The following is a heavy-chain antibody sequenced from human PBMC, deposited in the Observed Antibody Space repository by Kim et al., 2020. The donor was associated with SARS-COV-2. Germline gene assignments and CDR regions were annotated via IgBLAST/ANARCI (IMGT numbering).Heavy chain of an antibody. Sequence: SPSFQGQVTISADKSISTAYLQWSSLKASDTAMYYCARQGGSGWVGVSDYWGQGTLVTVSS. J-gene: IGHJ4*02. CDR3: ARQGGSGWVGVSDY. D-gene: IGHD6-19*01. V-gene: IGHV5-51*01.